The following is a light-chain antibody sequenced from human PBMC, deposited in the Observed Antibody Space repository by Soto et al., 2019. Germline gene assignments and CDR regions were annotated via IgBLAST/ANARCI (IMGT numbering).Light chain of an antibody. V-gene: IGKV3-20*01. CDR3: HQYGSSHS. J-gene: IGKJ2*03. Sequence: EAVLTQSPGTLSLSPGERATLSCRASQSVINYLGWYQQKPGQAPRLLIYGVSSRATGIPDRFSGSGSGTDFTLTISRLEPEDFAVYYCHQYGSSHSFGQGTKLEIK. CDR1: QSVINY. CDR2: GVS.